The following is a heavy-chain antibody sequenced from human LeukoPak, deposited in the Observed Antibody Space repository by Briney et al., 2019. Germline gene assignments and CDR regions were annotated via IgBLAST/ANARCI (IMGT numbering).Heavy chain of an antibody. D-gene: IGHD3-22*01. J-gene: IGHJ4*02. CDR1: GYSFTSYW. Sequence: GESLKISCKGSGYSFTSYWIGWVRQMPGKGLEWMGIIYPGDSDTRYSPSFQGQVTISADKSISTAYPQWSSLKASDTAMYYCARRSDYYDSSGYYGDFDYWGQGTLVTVSS. CDR2: IYPGDSDT. V-gene: IGHV5-51*01. CDR3: ARRSDYYDSSGYYGDFDY.